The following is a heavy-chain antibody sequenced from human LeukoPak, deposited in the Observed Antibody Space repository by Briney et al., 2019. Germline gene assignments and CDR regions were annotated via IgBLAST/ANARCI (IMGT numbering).Heavy chain of an antibody. CDR1: GGSISSSSYY. CDR2: IYYSGST. CDR3: ARDNPYSSGWTTFDY. V-gene: IGHV4-39*02. Sequence: PSETLSLTCTVSGGSISSSSYYWGWIRQPPGKGLEWIGGIYYSGSTYYNPSLKSRVTISVDTSKNQFSLKLSSVTAADTAVYYCARDNPYSSGWTTFDYWGQGTLVTVSS. D-gene: IGHD6-19*01. J-gene: IGHJ4*02.